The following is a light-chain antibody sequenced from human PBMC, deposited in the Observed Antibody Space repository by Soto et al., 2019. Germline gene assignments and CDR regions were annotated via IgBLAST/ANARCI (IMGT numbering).Light chain of an antibody. CDR1: QSVGSN. V-gene: IGKV3-15*01. J-gene: IGKJ3*01. CDR2: GAF. CDR3: QQYNDWPL. Sequence: EIVLTQSPATLSVSPGERATLSCRTSQSVGSNLAWYQQKPGQAPRLLIYGAFIRATGIPARFSGSGSGTEFTLTISSLQSEYLAVYYCQQYNDWPLFGPGTKVDIK.